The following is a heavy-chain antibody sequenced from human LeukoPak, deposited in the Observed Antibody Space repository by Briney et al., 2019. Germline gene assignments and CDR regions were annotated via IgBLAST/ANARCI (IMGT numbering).Heavy chain of an antibody. CDR2: IYGGGST. Sequence: GGSLRLSCAASGFAFNTYWMSWVRQAPGKGLEWVSVIYGGGSTYYADSVKGRFTISRDNSKNTLYLQMNSLRAEDTAVYYCARYSSGWYTDYFDYWGQGTLVTVSS. D-gene: IGHD6-19*01. CDR1: GFAFNTYW. CDR3: ARYSSGWYTDYFDY. J-gene: IGHJ4*02. V-gene: IGHV3-66*01.